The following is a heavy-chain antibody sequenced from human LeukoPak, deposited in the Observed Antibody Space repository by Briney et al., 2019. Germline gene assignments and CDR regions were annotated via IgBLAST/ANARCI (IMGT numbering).Heavy chain of an antibody. Sequence: GGSLRLSCAASGFRFSAHSMNWVRQALGKGLEWLSHIDTASRTYHADSAKGRFDLSRDNGKNSVDMHMNRLRDEDTAVYYCVRDRGFAFDIWGQGTVVTVSS. CDR1: GFRFSAHS. CDR3: VRDRGFAFDI. D-gene: IGHD3-10*01. V-gene: IGHV3-48*02. CDR2: IDTASRT. J-gene: IGHJ3*02.